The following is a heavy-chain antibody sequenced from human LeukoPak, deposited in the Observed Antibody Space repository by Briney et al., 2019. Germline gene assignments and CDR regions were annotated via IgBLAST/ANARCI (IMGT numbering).Heavy chain of an antibody. Sequence: ASVKVSCKASGYTFTSYDINWVRQATGQGLERMGWMNPNSGSTGYAQKFQGRVTITRNTSISTAYMELSGLRSEDTAVHYCARGRSTGYPYYFEYWGQGTLVTVSS. D-gene: IGHD5-12*01. CDR2: MNPNSGST. V-gene: IGHV1-8*03. CDR3: ARGRSTGYPYYFEY. CDR1: GYTFTSYD. J-gene: IGHJ4*02.